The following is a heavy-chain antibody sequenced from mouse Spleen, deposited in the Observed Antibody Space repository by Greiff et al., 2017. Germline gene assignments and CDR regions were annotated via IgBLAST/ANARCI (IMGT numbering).Heavy chain of an antibody. CDR2: ISNLAYSI. CDR3: ARHGTTVVATDWDFDV. J-gene: IGHJ1*03. Sequence: EVQRVESGGGLVQPGGSLKLSCAASGFTFSDYGMAWVRQAPRKGPEWVAFISNLAYSIYYADTVTGRFTISRENAKNTLYLEMSSLRSEDTAMYYCARHGTTVVATDWDFDVWGTGTTVTVSS. CDR1: GFTFSDYG. D-gene: IGHD1-1*01. V-gene: IGHV5-15*01.